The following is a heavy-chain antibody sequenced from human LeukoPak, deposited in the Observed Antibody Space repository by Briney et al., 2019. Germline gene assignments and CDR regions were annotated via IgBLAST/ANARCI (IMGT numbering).Heavy chain of an antibody. V-gene: IGHV3-23*01. J-gene: IGHJ2*01. Sequence: GGSLRLSCAATGVTLSTYAMSWARQAPGKGLEWVSGISSSGSGDNTYYADSVKGRFTISRDSSKNTLFLHMNTLRAEDTAIYYCAKDSTVGASYWYFDLWGRGTLVTVSS. D-gene: IGHD1-26*01. CDR3: AKDSTVGASYWYFDL. CDR2: ISSSGSGDNT. CDR1: GVTLSTYA.